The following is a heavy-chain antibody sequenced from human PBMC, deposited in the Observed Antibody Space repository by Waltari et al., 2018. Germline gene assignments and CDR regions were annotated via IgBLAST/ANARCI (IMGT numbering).Heavy chain of an antibody. D-gene: IGHD3-22*01. CDR2: MNPNSGNT. V-gene: IGHV1-8*01. CDR1: GYTFTSYD. Sequence: QVQLVQSGAEVKKPGASVKVSCKASGYTFTSYDINWVRQATGQGLEWMGWMNPNSGNTGYAQKFQCRVTMTRNTSISTAYMELSSLRSEDTAVYYCARGLRWLFFASAQGIDPWGQGTLVTVSS. J-gene: IGHJ5*02. CDR3: ARGLRWLFFASAQGIDP.